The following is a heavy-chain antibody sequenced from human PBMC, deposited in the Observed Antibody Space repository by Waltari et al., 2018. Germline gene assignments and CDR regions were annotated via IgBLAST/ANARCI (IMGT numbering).Heavy chain of an antibody. Sequence: QVQLQESGPGLVKPSETLSLTCNVSGGPISRYYWSWIRQPPGQGLEWIGYIFYNGNTDYNPSLKSGVTISIDTSKSQFSLKLTSVTAADTAVYYCARELGGSGSYYNLFDTWGQGTLVTVSS. CDR1: GGPISRYY. D-gene: IGHD3-10*01. CDR2: IFYNGNT. CDR3: ARELGGSGSYYNLFDT. V-gene: IGHV4-59*01. J-gene: IGHJ4*02.